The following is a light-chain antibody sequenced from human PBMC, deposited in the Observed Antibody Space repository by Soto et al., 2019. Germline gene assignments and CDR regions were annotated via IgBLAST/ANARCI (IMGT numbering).Light chain of an antibody. CDR1: QSISSGY. CDR3: QQYGSSSYT. Sequence: EIVLTQSPGPLYLSPGERATLSCRASQSISSGYLAWYQQKTGQAPRLLIYAASSRATGIPDRFSGSGSGTHCTLTISRLEPEDFAVYYCQQYGSSSYTFGQGTQLEIK. J-gene: IGKJ2*01. V-gene: IGKV3-20*01. CDR2: AAS.